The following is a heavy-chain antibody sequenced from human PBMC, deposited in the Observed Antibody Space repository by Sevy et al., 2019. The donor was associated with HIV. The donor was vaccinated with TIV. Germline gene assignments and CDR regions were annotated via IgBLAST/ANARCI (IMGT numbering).Heavy chain of an antibody. Sequence: GGSLRLSCAASGFTFSSYSMNWVRQASGKGLEWVGRIRSKPNNYATSYAASVRGRFTISRDDSKDTAYLQMNSLKTEDTAVYYCTRWRGGELDYFDYWGQGTLVTVSS. V-gene: IGHV3-73*01. D-gene: IGHD1-26*01. CDR3: TRWRGGELDYFDY. J-gene: IGHJ4*02. CDR2: IRSKPNNYAT. CDR1: GFTFSSYS.